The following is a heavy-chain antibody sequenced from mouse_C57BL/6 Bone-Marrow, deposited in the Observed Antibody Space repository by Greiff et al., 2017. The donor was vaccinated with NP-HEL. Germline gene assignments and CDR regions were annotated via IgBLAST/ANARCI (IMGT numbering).Heavy chain of an antibody. D-gene: IGHD1-1*01. V-gene: IGHV1-50*01. CDR1: GYTFTSYW. CDR2: IDPSDSYT. Sequence: VKLMQPGAELVKPGASVKLSCKASGYTFTSYWMQWVKQRPGQGLEWIGEIDPSDSYTNYNQKFKGKATLTVDTSSSTAYMQLSSLTSEDSAVYYCAREGVAPYAMDYWGQGTSVTVSS. J-gene: IGHJ4*01. CDR3: AREGVAPYAMDY.